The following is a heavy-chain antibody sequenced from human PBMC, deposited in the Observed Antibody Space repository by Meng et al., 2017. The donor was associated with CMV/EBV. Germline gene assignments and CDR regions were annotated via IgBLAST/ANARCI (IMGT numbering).Heavy chain of an antibody. J-gene: IGHJ4*02. V-gene: IGHV2-5*02. CDR1: GFSLSTSGVG. D-gene: IGHD3-22*01. CDR2: IYWDDDK. CDR3: ARLYDSSGYYLGYFDY. Sequence: QFTLKGSGPTLVEPTQTLPLTCTFSGFSLSTSGVGVGWIRQPPGKALEWLALIYWDDDKRYSPSLKSRLTITKDTSKNQVVLTVTNMDPVDTATYYCARLYDSSGYYLGYFDYWGQGTLVTVSS.